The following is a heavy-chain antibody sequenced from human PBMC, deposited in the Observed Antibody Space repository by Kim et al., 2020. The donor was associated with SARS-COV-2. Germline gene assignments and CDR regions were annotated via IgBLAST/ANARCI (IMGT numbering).Heavy chain of an antibody. Sequence: SETLSLTCTVSGGSISSGGYYWSWIRQHPGKGLEWIGYIYYSGSTYYNPSLKSRVTISVDTSKNQFSLKLSSVTAADTAVYYCARDSLYYYGSGSYRALDYWGQGTLVTVSS. D-gene: IGHD3-10*01. CDR2: IYYSGST. V-gene: IGHV4-31*03. J-gene: IGHJ4*02. CDR3: ARDSLYYYGSGSYRALDY. CDR1: GGSISSGGYY.